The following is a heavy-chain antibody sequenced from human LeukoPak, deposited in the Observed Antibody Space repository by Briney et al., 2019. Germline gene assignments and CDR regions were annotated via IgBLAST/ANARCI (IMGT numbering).Heavy chain of an antibody. CDR2: IRYDGNKE. V-gene: IGHV3-30*02. J-gene: IGHJ4*02. CDR1: GFSFDSYG. D-gene: IGHD1-1*01. CDR3: ARDVNLKQLAD. Sequence: GGSLRLSCVASGFSFDSYGMHWVRQAPGKGLEWVAFIRYDGNKEDYADSVKGRFTISKDNSKNTLYLQMNSLRPEDTAVYYCARDVNLKQLADWGQGTLVTVSS.